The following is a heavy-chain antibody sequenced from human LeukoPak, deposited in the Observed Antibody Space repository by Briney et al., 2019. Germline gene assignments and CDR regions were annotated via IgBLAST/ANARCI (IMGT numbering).Heavy chain of an antibody. V-gene: IGHV4-38-2*02. CDR3: AKGTSSGWYYFDY. Sequence: NPSETLSLTCIVSGYSITSGYYWGWIRQPPGKGPEWIGSIYHSGDTYYNPSLKSRVTISVDTSKNQFSLKLDSVTAADTAVYYCAKGTSSGWYYFDYWGQGTLVTVSS. CDR1: GYSITSGYY. J-gene: IGHJ4*02. D-gene: IGHD6-19*01. CDR2: IYHSGDT.